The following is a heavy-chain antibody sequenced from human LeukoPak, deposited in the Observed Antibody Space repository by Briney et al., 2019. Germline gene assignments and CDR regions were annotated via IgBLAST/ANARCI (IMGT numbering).Heavy chain of an antibody. CDR2: INGRGDST. D-gene: IGHD6-19*01. J-gene: IGHJ4*02. Sequence: PGGSLRLSCAASGFSFSSYAMSWVRQAPGKGLEWVSGINGRGDSTVYADSVKGRFTISRDNAQNLVYLQMNNLRAEDTAVYYCAGQWFAYWGQGSLVTVSS. V-gene: IGHV3-23*01. CDR1: GFSFSSYA. CDR3: AGQWFAY.